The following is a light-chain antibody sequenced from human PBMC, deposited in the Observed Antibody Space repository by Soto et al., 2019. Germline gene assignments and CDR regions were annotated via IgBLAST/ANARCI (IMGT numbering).Light chain of an antibody. Sequence: EIVVTQSPATPSVSPGERATLSCRASQSVNSNLAWYQQKAGQAPRLLIYGTSTRATGIPARFSGSGSRTEFTLTISSLQFEDFAVYYCQQYNNWPRTFGQGTKVDIK. CDR3: QQYNNWPRT. J-gene: IGKJ1*01. CDR1: QSVNSN. CDR2: GTS. V-gene: IGKV3-15*01.